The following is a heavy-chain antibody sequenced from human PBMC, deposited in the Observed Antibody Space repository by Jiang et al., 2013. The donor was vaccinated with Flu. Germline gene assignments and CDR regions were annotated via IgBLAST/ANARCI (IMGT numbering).Heavy chain of an antibody. Sequence: QLLESGGGLVKPGGSLRLSCAASGFTFSDYYMSWIRQAPGKGLEWVSYISSSSSYTNYADSVKGRFTISRDNAKNSLYLQMNSLRAEDTAVYYCARRYFDWFNPFDYWGQGTLVTVSS. D-gene: IGHD3-9*01. V-gene: IGHV3-11*03. CDR1: GFTFSDYY. J-gene: IGHJ4*02. CDR3: ARRYFDWFNPFDY. CDR2: ISSSSSYT.